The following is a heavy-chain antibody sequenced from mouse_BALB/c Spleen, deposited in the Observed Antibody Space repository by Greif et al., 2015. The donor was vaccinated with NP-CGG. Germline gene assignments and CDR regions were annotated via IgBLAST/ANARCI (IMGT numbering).Heavy chain of an antibody. Sequence: EVQGVESGGGLVKPGGSLKLSCAASGFAFSSYDMSWVRQTPEKGLEWVAYISSGGGSTYYPDTVKGRFTISRDNAKNALYLQMSSLKSEDTAMYYCARQGGRYGSTSMDYWGQGTSVTVSS. V-gene: IGHV5-12-1*01. CDR3: ARQGGRYGSTSMDY. CDR2: ISSGGGST. CDR1: GFAFSSYD. D-gene: IGHD1-1*02. J-gene: IGHJ4*01.